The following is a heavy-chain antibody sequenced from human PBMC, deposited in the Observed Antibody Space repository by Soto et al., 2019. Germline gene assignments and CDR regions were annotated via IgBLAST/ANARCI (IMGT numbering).Heavy chain of an antibody. Sequence: PSETLSLTCAVSSGSISSSNWWSWVRQPPGKGLEWIGEIYHSGSTNYNPSLKSRVTISVDKSKNQFSLKLSSVTAADTAVYYCAVTNCSGGSCYSGFDYWGQGTLVTVSS. J-gene: IGHJ4*02. CDR3: AVTNCSGGSCYSGFDY. V-gene: IGHV4-4*02. CDR1: SGSISSSNW. D-gene: IGHD2-15*01. CDR2: IYHSGST.